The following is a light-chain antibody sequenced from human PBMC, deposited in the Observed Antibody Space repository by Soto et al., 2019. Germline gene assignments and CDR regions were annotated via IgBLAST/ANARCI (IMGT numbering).Light chain of an antibody. CDR1: QGISNN. CDR3: QQYDNLPLT. CDR2: DAD. Sequence: DIQMTQSPSSLSASVGDRVTITCQASQGISNNVNWYRQKPGKAPKLLIYDADNLEVGAPIRFSGRGSGTDFTFTIRSLQAEDIRTYYCQQYDNLPLTFGGGTKVGIK. V-gene: IGKV1-33*01. J-gene: IGKJ4*01.